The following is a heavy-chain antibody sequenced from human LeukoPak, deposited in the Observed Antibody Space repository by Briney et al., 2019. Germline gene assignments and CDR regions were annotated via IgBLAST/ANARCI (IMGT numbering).Heavy chain of an antibody. CDR3: ARVGVAVAGTRGDY. CDR1: GGSISSSNW. Sequence: PSETLSLTCAVSGGSISSSNWWSWVRQPPGKGLEWIGEIYHSGSTNYNPSLKSRVTISVDKSKNQFSLKLSSVTAADTAVYYCARVGVAVAGTRGDYWXQGTLVTVSS. CDR2: IYHSGST. D-gene: IGHD6-19*01. V-gene: IGHV4-4*02. J-gene: IGHJ4*02.